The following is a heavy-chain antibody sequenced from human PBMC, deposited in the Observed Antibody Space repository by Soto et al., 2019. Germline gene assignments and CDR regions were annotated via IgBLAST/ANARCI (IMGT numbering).Heavy chain of an antibody. J-gene: IGHJ6*02. CDR2: IYTSGST. D-gene: IGHD2-15*01. CDR1: GGSISSYY. CDR3: AGVVVVAATRLDV. V-gene: IGHV4-4*07. Sequence: SETLSLTCTVSGGSISSYYWSWIRQPAGKGLEWIGRIYTSGSTNYSPSLKSRVTMSVDTSKNQFSLKLSSVTAADTAVYYCAGVVVVAATRLDVWGQGTTVTVSS.